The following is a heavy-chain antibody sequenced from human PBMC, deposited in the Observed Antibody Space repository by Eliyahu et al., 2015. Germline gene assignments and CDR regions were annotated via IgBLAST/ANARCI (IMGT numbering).Heavy chain of an antibody. Sequence: QVQLQESGPGLVKPSETLSLTCTVSGGSISRYYWSWXRQPAGKGLEWIGRIYTSGSTNYNPSLKSRVTMSVDTSKNQFSLKLSSVTAADTAVYYCARDGYDSSGYYYVYYYMDVWGKGTTVTVSS. J-gene: IGHJ6*03. CDR1: GGSISRYY. D-gene: IGHD3-22*01. CDR2: IYTSGST. V-gene: IGHV4-4*07. CDR3: ARDGYDSSGYYYVYYYMDV.